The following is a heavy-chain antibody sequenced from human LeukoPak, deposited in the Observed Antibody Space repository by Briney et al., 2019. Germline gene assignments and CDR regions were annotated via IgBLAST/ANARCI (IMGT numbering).Heavy chain of an antibody. Sequence: KASETLSLTCTVSGGSISSSSYYWGWIRQPPGKGLEWIGSIYYSGSTYYNPSLKSRVTISVDTSKNQFSLKLSSVTAADTAVYYCARTDETAPAEDFQHWGQGTLVTVSS. CDR2: IYYSGST. CDR1: GGSISSSSYY. V-gene: IGHV4-39*01. D-gene: IGHD2-21*02. CDR3: ARTDETAPAEDFQH. J-gene: IGHJ1*01.